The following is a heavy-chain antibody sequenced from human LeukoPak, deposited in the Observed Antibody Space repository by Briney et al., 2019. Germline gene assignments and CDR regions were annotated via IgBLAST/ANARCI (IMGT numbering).Heavy chain of an antibody. Sequence: GGPLRLPCAASGLTFSNPWMSCLRQPPGKTLECVGRIKGKTDGGKTRHAAPVKGRFTISRDDTKNTLYLQMNSLKTEDTPLYYCSTEHFDFWSGYHEYWGQGTRVSVSS. J-gene: IGHJ4*02. V-gene: IGHV3-15*01. CDR1: GLTFSNPW. CDR2: IKGKTDGGKT. CDR3: STEHFDFWSGYHEY. D-gene: IGHD3-3*01.